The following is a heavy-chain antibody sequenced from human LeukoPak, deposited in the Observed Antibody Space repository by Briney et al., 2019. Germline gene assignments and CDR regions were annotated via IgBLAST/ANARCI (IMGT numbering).Heavy chain of an antibody. V-gene: IGHV1-2*02. CDR1: GYTFTGYY. Sequence: ASVKVSCKASGYTFTGYYMHWVRQAPGQGLEWMGWINPNSGGTNYAQKFQGRVTLTRDTSISTAYMELSRLRSDDTAVYYCARDLSDSSGSPYNWFDPWGRGTLVTVSS. CDR2: INPNSGGT. CDR3: ARDLSDSSGSPYNWFDP. J-gene: IGHJ5*02. D-gene: IGHD3-22*01.